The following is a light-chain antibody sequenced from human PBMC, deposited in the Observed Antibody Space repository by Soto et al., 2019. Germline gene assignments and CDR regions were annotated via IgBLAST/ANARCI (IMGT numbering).Light chain of an antibody. CDR1: QRISSY. Sequence: DIQMTQSPSSLSASVGDRVTITCRASQRISSYLNWYQQKPGKAPKLLIYAASSLQSGVPSRFSGSGSGTDFTFTISSLQPEDFATYYCQQSYSTPFTFGPGTKVDIK. J-gene: IGKJ3*01. CDR2: AAS. V-gene: IGKV1-39*01. CDR3: QQSYSTPFT.